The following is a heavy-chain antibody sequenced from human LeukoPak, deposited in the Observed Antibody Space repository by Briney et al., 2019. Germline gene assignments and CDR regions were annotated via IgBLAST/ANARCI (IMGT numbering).Heavy chain of an antibody. CDR1: GFTFSSYS. CDR2: ISSSGSTI. J-gene: IGHJ4*02. Sequence: PGGSLRLSCAASGFTFSSYSMNWVRQAPGKGLEWVSYISSSGSTIYYADSEKGRFTISRDNAKNSLYLQMNSLRDEDTAVYYCARVGFTMKYYFDYWGQGTLVTVSS. D-gene: IGHD3-22*01. CDR3: ARVGFTMKYYFDY. V-gene: IGHV3-48*02.